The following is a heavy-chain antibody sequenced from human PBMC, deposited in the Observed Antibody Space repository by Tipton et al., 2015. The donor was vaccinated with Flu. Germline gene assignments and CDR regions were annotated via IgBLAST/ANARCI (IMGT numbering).Heavy chain of an antibody. J-gene: IGHJ5*02. Sequence: LRLSCSVSGDSMTSSRYYWGWIRQPPGKGLEWIGSIFHSGSTYYNPSLKSRVTISVDTSKNQFSLKLISVTAADTAVYYCARVSPGVESWFDPWGQGTLFPVSS. V-gene: IGHV4-39*07. CDR1: GDSMTSSRYY. D-gene: IGHD3-3*01. CDR3: ARVSPGVESWFDP. CDR2: IFHSGST.